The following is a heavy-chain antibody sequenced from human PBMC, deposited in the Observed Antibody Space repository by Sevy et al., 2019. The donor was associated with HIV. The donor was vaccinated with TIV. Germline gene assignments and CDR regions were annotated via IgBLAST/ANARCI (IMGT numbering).Heavy chain of an antibody. D-gene: IGHD3-22*01. J-gene: IGHJ4*02. Sequence: ASVKVSCKVSGYTLTKLSMHWVRQAPRKGLEWIGSFDPEDGETLYAQSLQGRITMTEDTSTDTAYMELNSLRSEDTAVYYCATTKDYYESSGCPFDYWGQGSLVTVSS. V-gene: IGHV1-24*01. CDR1: GYTLTKLS. CDR2: FDPEDGET. CDR3: ATTKDYYESSGCPFDY.